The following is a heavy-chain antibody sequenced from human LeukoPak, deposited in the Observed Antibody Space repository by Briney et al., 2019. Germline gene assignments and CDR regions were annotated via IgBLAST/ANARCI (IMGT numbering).Heavy chain of an antibody. CDR3: ARGLYDILTVLDV. V-gene: IGHV3-13*01. J-gene: IGHJ6*02. CDR2: IGIAGDI. D-gene: IGHD3-9*01. Sequence: GGSLRLSCTASGFTFSTYDMHWVRQATGKGLEWVSGIGIAGDIHYSDSVKGRFTISRENAENSLNLQMNSLRAGDTAVYYCARGLYDILTVLDVWGQGTTVTVSS. CDR1: GFTFSTYD.